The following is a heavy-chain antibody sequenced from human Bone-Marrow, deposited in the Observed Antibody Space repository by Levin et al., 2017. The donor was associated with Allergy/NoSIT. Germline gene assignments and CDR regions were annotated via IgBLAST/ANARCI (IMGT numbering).Heavy chain of an antibody. J-gene: IGHJ6*02. Sequence: SQTLARTCASSGDSVASNSAAWNWIRQSPSRGLEWLGRTYYRSKWYNDYAVSVKSPITINPDTSKNQFSLQLNSVTPEDTAVYYCARVRPGEISGYYGMDVWGQGTTVTVSS. D-gene: IGHD7-27*01. CDR3: ARVRPGEISGYYGMDV. CDR2: TYYRSKWYN. V-gene: IGHV6-1*01. CDR1: GDSVASNSAA.